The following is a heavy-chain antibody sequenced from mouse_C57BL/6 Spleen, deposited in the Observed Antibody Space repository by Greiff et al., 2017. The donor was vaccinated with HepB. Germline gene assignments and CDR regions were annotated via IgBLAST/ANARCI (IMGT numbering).Heavy chain of an antibody. CDR2: INPNYGTT. CDR1: GYSFTDYN. Sequence: EVQLQQSGPELVKPGASVKISCKASGYSFTDYNMNWVKQSNGKSLEWIGVINPNYGTTSYNQKFKGKATLTVDQSSSTAYMQLNSLTSEDSAVYSCARGMDTSYYYAMDYWGQGTSVTVSS. V-gene: IGHV1-39*01. CDR3: ARGMDTSYYYAMDY. J-gene: IGHJ4*01. D-gene: IGHD2-3*01.